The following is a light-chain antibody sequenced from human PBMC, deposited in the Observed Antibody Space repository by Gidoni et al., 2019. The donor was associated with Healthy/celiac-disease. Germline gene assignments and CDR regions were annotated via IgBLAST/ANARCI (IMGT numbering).Light chain of an antibody. J-gene: IGKJ4*01. Sequence: EIVMTPSPATLSVSPGERATLPSRASQSVSSNLAWYQQKPGQAPRLLIYGASTRATGIPARFSGSGSGTEFTLTISSLQSEDFAVYYCQQYNNWPPLTFGGXTKVEIK. CDR1: QSVSSN. CDR2: GAS. CDR3: QQYNNWPPLT. V-gene: IGKV3-15*01.